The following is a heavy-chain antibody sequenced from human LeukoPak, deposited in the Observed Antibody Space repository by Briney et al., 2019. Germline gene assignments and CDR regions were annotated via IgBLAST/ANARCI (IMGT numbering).Heavy chain of an antibody. J-gene: IGHJ4*02. Sequence: GGSLRLSCAASGFTFSSYWMSWVRQAPGKGLEWVANIKQDGSEKYYVDSVKGRFTISRDNAKNPLYLQMNSLRAEDTAVYYCAREKLSFFDSSGYFDHWGQGTLVTVSS. CDR3: AREKLSFFDSSGYFDH. V-gene: IGHV3-7*01. CDR2: IKQDGSEK. D-gene: IGHD3-22*01. CDR1: GFTFSSYW.